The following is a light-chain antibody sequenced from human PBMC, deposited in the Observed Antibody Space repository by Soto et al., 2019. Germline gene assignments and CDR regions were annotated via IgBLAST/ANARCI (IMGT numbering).Light chain of an antibody. J-gene: IGLJ1*01. Sequence: QSVLTQPPSVSAAPGQKVTISCSGNSSNIGSNDVSWYQQLPGKAPKLLIYENSQRPSGIPDRFSGCKSGTSATLGITGLQTGDEADYYCGTWDSSLIALFGTGTKVTVL. CDR3: GTWDSSLIAL. V-gene: IGLV1-51*02. CDR2: ENS. CDR1: SSNIGSND.